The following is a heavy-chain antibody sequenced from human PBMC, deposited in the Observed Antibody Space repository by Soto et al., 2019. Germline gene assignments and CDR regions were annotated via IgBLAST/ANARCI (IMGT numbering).Heavy chain of an antibody. Sequence: SQTLSLTCAISGDSVSSNTAAWNWIRSSPSRGLEWLGRTYYRSNWRHDYAVSVKSRITVNPDTSKNHFSLQLNSVTPDDTAVYYCARGVAGSGFDLWGQGTLVTSPQ. CDR3: ARGVAGSGFDL. CDR1: GDSVSSNTAA. CDR2: TYYRSNWRH. D-gene: IGHD6-19*01. J-gene: IGHJ4*02. V-gene: IGHV6-1*01.